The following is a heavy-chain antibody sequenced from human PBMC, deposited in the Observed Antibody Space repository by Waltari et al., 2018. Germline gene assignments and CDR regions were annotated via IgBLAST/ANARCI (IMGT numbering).Heavy chain of an antibody. J-gene: IGHJ6*02. CDR3: ATDIPGGYSSSPKAYYGMDV. D-gene: IGHD6-13*01. CDR1: GYTLTELS. Sequence: QVQLVQSGAEVKKPGASVKVSCKVSGYTLTELSMHWVRQAPGKGLEWMGGLDPEEGEPTYEQKFQGRVTMTEETSTDTAYMELSSLRSEDTAVYYCATDIPGGYSSSPKAYYGMDVWGQGTTVTVSS. V-gene: IGHV1-24*01. CDR2: LDPEEGEP.